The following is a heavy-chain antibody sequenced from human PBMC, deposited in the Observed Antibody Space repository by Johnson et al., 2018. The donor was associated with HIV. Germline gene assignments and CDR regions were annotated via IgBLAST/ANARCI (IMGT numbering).Heavy chain of an antibody. J-gene: IGHJ3*02. CDR2: IYSGGST. Sequence: VQLVESGGGLVQPGGSLRLSCAASGFTVSSNYMSWVRQAPGKGLEWVSVIYSGGSTDSADSVKGRFTSSRDHSKNTLYLQMNSLRAEDTAVYYCAKDPPWIWFGELYGFDAFDIWGQGTMVTVSS. D-gene: IGHD3-10*01. V-gene: IGHV3-66*01. CDR3: AKDPPWIWFGELYGFDAFDI. CDR1: GFTVSSNY.